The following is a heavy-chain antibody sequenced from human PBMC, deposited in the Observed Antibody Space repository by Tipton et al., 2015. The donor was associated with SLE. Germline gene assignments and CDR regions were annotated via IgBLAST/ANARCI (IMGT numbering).Heavy chain of an antibody. CDR2: VSYTGST. CDR1: GGPITSDY. Sequence: TLSLTCSVSGGPITSDYWTWIRQPPGKGLDWIGSVSYTGSTFYNPSLKSRVTMSVDTSKNQFSLNLRSVTAADTAVYYCARALYDILTGYHSLFDPWGQGILVTVSS. V-gene: IGHV4-59*04. D-gene: IGHD3-9*01. J-gene: IGHJ5*02. CDR3: ARALYDILTGYHSLFDP.